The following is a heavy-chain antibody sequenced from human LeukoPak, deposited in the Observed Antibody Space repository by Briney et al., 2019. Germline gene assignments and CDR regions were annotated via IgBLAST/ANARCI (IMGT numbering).Heavy chain of an antibody. Sequence: ASVKVSCKASGGTFSSYAISWVRQAPGKGLEWMGRFDPDDGARIYSQRFQDRFLMTEDPSSDTAYMELSGLRSEDTAVYFCASDRTMTTVTSGQSWDDPWGQGTLVTVSS. CDR2: FDPDDGAR. V-gene: IGHV1-24*01. CDR3: ASDRTMTTVTSGQSWDDP. D-gene: IGHD4-17*01. J-gene: IGHJ5*02. CDR1: GGTFSSYA.